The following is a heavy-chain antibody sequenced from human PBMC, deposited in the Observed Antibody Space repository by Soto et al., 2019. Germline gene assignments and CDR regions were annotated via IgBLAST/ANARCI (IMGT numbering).Heavy chain of an antibody. D-gene: IGHD3-10*01. CDR2: IKTDGSSP. J-gene: IGHJ4*02. CDR1: GFTFNNYW. V-gene: IGHV3-74*01. Sequence: PGGSLRLSCAASGFTFNNYWMHWVRQAPGKGLVWVSRIKTDGSSPNYADSVEGRFTISSDNAKNTLYLQMNSLRVEDTAVYYCARDRIAGSGSCDNWGQGTLVTLSS. CDR3: ARDRIAGSGSCDN.